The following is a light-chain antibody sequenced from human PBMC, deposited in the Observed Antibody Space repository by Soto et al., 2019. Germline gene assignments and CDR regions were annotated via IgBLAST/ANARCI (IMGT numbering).Light chain of an antibody. Sequence: DIQMTQSPSTLSASVGDRVTISCRASRSISSWLAWYQQKPGKAPKLLIYDASNLESGVPSRFSGSGSGTEFTLTLSSLQADDSATYYYQQYNRYSIFTFGHGTKVDIE. CDR2: DAS. CDR1: RSISSW. CDR3: QQYNRYSIFT. V-gene: IGKV1-5*01. J-gene: IGKJ3*01.